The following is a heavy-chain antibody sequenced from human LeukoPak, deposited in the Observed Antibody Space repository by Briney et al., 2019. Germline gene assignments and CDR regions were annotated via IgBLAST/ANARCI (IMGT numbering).Heavy chain of an antibody. Sequence: PGGSLRLSCAASGFTFSSYWMHWVRQAPGKGLVWVSRIIGAGSVTKYADSVKGRFTISRDNGKHTLYLQMNNLRAEDTAVYYRARGLGGAAIDYWGQGTLVTVSS. CDR2: IIGAGSVT. D-gene: IGHD1-26*01. J-gene: IGHJ4*02. CDR3: ARGLGGAAIDY. CDR1: GFTFSSYW. V-gene: IGHV3-74*01.